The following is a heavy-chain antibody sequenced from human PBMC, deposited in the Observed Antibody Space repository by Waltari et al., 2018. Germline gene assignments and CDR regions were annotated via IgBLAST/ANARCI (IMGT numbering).Heavy chain of an antibody. CDR1: GYSISSGYC. CDR2: IHHSGPT. D-gene: IGHD6-19*01. Sequence: QVQLQESGPGLVKPSETLSLTCTVSGYSISSGYCWAWIRQHPGKGLEWIASIHHSGPTDYNPSLESRVTISVYTSNNHFSLNLSFVTASDAAVYYCARRPLSSPEEWGQGTLVIVSS. J-gene: IGHJ4*02. V-gene: IGHV4-38-2*02. CDR3: ARRPLSSPEE.